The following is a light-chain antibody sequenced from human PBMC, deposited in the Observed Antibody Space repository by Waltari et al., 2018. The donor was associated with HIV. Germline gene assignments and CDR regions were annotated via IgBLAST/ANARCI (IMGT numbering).Light chain of an antibody. CDR1: QGVRTY. Sequence: DIQLTQSPSFLSASVGDRVTITCRASQGVRTYLAWYQQNPGKAPKLLIYGAYTLQSGVPSRFSGSGSGTDFTLTISSLQPGDSAIYYCQQLNSYPHSFGQGTKLEIK. V-gene: IGKV1-9*01. CDR3: QQLNSYPHS. J-gene: IGKJ2*03. CDR2: GAY.